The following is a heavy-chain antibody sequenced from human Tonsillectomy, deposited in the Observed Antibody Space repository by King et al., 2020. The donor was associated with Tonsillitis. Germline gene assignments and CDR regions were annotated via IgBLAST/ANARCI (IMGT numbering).Heavy chain of an antibody. CDR1: GFTFSSYG. CDR2: IRYDGSKK. CDR3: AKDLDGDYVDY. Sequence: QLVQSGGGVVQPGGSLRLSCAASGFTFSSYGMHWVRQAPGKGLEWVAFIRYDGSKKDFGDSVKGRFTISRDNSNNTLYLQMNSLRAEDTAVYYCAKDLDGDYVDYWGQGTLVTVSS. V-gene: IGHV3-30*02. D-gene: IGHD4-17*01. J-gene: IGHJ4*02.